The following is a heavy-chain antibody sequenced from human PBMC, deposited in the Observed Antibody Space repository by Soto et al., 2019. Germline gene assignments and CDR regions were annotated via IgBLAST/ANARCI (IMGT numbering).Heavy chain of an antibody. V-gene: IGHV1-46*01. CDR2: INPSGGST. CDR1: GYTFTSYY. Sequence: ASVKVSCKASGYTFTSYYMHWVRQAPGQGLEWMGIINPSGGSTSYAQKFQGRVTMTRDTSTSTVYMELSSLRSEDTAVYYCARDPLVLRYFDWLPTLNYYYYGMDVWGQGTTVTVSS. J-gene: IGHJ6*02. CDR3: ARDPLVLRYFDWLPTLNYYYYGMDV. D-gene: IGHD3-9*01.